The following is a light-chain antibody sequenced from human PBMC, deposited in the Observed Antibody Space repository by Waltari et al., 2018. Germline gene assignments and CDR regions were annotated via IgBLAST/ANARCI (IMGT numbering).Light chain of an antibody. J-gene: IGLJ3*02. CDR1: SSNIGRNT. CDR3: AAWDNTLSGPS. Sequence: QSVVTRPPSASGTPGQRVTISWSGRSSNIGRNTVNWYQQFPGRAPKLLIYRNNQRPSGVPDRFSGSKSGTSASLAISGLQSEDEADYYCAAWDNTLSGPSFGGGTKVTVL. CDR2: RNN. V-gene: IGLV1-44*01.